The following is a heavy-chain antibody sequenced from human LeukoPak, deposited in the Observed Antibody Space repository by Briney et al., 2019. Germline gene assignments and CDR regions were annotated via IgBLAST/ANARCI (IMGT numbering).Heavy chain of an antibody. V-gene: IGHV3-23*01. CDR1: GLTFSNYA. CDR3: AKEYEADHLRGVIA. Sequence: GGSLRLSCVASGLTFSNYAMTWVRQGAGKGLEWVSTIRGSSDRKVYSDSVKGRLTVPRDNSKNTLFLQMNSLTAEDTAIYYRAKEYEADHLRGVIAWGQGTRVAVSS. J-gene: IGHJ1*01. D-gene: IGHD3-10*01. CDR2: IRGSSDRK.